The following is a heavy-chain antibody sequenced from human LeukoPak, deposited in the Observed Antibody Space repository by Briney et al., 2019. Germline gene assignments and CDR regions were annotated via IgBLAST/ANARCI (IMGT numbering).Heavy chain of an antibody. J-gene: IGHJ3*02. CDR3: ARGGSGWYTKDAFDI. D-gene: IGHD6-19*01. CDR1: GASFSGYY. CDR2: INHSGST. Sequence: SETLSLTCAVYGASFSGYYWSWIRQPPGKGLEWIGEINHSGSTDYNPSLKSRAIISVEASKNQFSLKLSSVTAADTAVYYCARGGSGWYTKDAFDIWGRGTMVTVSS. V-gene: IGHV4-34*01.